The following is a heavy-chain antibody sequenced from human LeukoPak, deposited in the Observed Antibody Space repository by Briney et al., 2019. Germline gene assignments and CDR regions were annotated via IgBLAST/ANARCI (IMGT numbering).Heavy chain of an antibody. CDR1: GGSISSYY. CDR2: IYYSRST. V-gene: IGHV4-59*01. Sequence: SEPLSLPCTVSGGSISSYYWSWLPQPPGKAREGIGYIYYSRSTNYNPSLKSRVAISVDTSKNQFSLQLSSVTAADTAVYYCAREITMVRGFIITKAFDIWGQGTMVTVSS. D-gene: IGHD3-10*01. J-gene: IGHJ3*02. CDR3: AREITMVRGFIITKAFDI.